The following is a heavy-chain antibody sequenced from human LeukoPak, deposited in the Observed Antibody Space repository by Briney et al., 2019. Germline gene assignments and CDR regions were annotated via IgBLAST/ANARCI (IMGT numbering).Heavy chain of an antibody. Sequence: SLRLSCAASGFTFDDCAMHWVRQAPGKGLEWVSGISWNSGSIDYADSVKGRFTISRDNAKNSLYLQMNSLRAEDTAFYYCAKAEGFFGGYYDHWGQGTLVTVSS. J-gene: IGHJ4*02. D-gene: IGHD4-23*01. CDR1: GFTFDDCA. CDR3: AKAEGFFGGYYDH. V-gene: IGHV3-9*01. CDR2: ISWNSGSI.